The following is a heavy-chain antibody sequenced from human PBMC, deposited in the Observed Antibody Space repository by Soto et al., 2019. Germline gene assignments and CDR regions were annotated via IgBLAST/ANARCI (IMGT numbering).Heavy chain of an antibody. D-gene: IGHD6-13*01. CDR1: GGSISSSSYY. J-gene: IGHJ1*01. CDR3: ASPIAAAGVEYFQH. CDR2: IYYSGST. V-gene: IGHV4-39*01. Sequence: QLQLQESGPGLVKPSETLSLTCTVSGGSISSSSYYWGWIRQPPGKGLEWIGSIYYSGSTYYNPSLKSRVTISVDTSKNQFSLKLSSVTAADTAVYYCASPIAAAGVEYFQHWGQGTLVTVSS.